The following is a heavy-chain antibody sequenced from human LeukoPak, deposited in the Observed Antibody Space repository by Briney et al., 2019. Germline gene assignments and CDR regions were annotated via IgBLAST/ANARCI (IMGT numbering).Heavy chain of an antibody. CDR3: ARDRSVGYSYPIDY. Sequence: GGSLSLSCAASGFTFSSYWMHWVRQAPGQGLVWVSRINSDGSSTSYADSVKGRFTISRDNAKNTLYLQMNSLRAEDTAEYYCARDRSVGYSYPIDYWGQGTLVTVSS. J-gene: IGHJ4*02. CDR2: INSDGSST. D-gene: IGHD5-18*01. V-gene: IGHV3-74*01. CDR1: GFTFSSYW.